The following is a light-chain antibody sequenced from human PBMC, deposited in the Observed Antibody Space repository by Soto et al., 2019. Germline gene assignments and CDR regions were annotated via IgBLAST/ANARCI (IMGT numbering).Light chain of an antibody. Sequence: EIVLTQSPATLSLSPGERATLSCRASQSVSSYLAWYQQKPGQAPRLLISDASNRATGVPARFSGSGSGTDFTLTIRSLEPEDVAVYYCQQRSNWPLTFGGGTKVEIK. CDR3: QQRSNWPLT. CDR1: QSVSSY. J-gene: IGKJ4*01. V-gene: IGKV3-11*01. CDR2: DAS.